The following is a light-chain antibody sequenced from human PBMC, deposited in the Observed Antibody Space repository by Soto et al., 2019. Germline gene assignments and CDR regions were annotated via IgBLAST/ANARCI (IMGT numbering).Light chain of an antibody. V-gene: IGLV2-14*01. CDR1: SSDVGGYNY. CDR2: EVS. CDR3: SSYTGSSNYV. J-gene: IGLJ1*01. Sequence: QSVLTQPASVSGSPGQSITISCTGTSSDVGGYNYVSWYQQHPGKAPKLMIYEVSNRPSGVSNRFSGSKSGNTASLTISGLQAEDEADYYCSSYTGSSNYVFGNGTKVTV.